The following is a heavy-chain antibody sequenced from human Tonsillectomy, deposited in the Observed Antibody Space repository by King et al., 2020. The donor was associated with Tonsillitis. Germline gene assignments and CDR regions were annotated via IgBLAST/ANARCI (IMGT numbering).Heavy chain of an antibody. Sequence: VQLVESGGGLVQPGGSLRLSCAASGFTFSSYAMSWVRQAPGKGLEWVSGISGSGGSTYYPDSVKDRFTISRDNSKNTLYLQVNSLRAEDTALYYCAKGAPCKVVAGSGAFDYWGQGTLVTVSS. CDR3: AKGAPCKVVAGSGAFDY. CDR2: ISGSGGST. V-gene: IGHV3-23*04. CDR1: GFTFSSYA. J-gene: IGHJ4*02. D-gene: IGHD6-19*01.